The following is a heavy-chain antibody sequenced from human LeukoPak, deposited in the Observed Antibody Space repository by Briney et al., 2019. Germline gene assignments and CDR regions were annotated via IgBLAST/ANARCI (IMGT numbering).Heavy chain of an antibody. CDR3: AKDRGDSSGYYPLFFDS. V-gene: IGHV3-30*18. Sequence: GGSLRLSCAASEFTFSSYGMHWVRQAPGKGLEWVAIISFDGSDKYYADSVKGRFTISRDNSKNTLYLQMNSLRAEDTAVYYCAKDRGDSSGYYPLFFDSWGQGTLVTVSS. J-gene: IGHJ4*02. CDR2: ISFDGSDK. CDR1: EFTFSSYG. D-gene: IGHD3-22*01.